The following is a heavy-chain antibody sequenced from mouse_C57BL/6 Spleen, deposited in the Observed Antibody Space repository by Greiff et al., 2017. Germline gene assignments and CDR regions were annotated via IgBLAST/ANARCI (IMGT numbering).Heavy chain of an antibody. Sequence: EVKLQQSGPELVKPGASVKISCKASGYTFTDYYMNWVKQSHGKSLEWIGDINPNNGGTSYNQKFKGKATLIVDKCSSTAYMELRSLTSEDSAVYYCARTVYFDYWGQGTTLTVSS. CDR3: ARTVYFDY. V-gene: IGHV1-26*01. J-gene: IGHJ2*01. D-gene: IGHD1-1*01. CDR1: GYTFTDYY. CDR2: INPNNGGT.